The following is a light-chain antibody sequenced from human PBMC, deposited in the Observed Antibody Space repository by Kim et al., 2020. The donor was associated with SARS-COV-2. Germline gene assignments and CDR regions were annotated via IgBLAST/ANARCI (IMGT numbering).Light chain of an antibody. CDR2: GRN. Sequence: SSELTQDPAVSVALGQTVRITCQGDSLRSYYATCYQQRPRQAPVLVIYGRNNRPSGIPDRFSGSSSGNTASLTISGAQAEDEADFYCQSRDSGGNVLFGGGTQLTVL. J-gene: IGLJ2*01. V-gene: IGLV3-19*01. CDR1: SLRSYY. CDR3: QSRDSGGNVL.